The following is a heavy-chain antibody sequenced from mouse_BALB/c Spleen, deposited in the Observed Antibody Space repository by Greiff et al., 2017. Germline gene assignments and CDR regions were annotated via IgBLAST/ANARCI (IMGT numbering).Heavy chain of an antibody. CDR2: IYPGDGDT. J-gene: IGHJ2*01. D-gene: IGHD4-1*01. V-gene: IGHV1-87*01. CDR3: ATGTPDY. Sequence: QVQLKQSGTVLARPGASVKLSCKASGYTFTSYWMQWVKQRPGQGLEWIGAIYPGDGDTRYTQKFKGKATLTADKSASTAYMQLSSLASEDSAVYYCATGTPDYWGQGTTLTVSS. CDR1: GYTFTSYW.